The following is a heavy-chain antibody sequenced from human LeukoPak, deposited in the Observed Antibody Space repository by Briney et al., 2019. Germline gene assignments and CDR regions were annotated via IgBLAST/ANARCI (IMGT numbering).Heavy chain of an antibody. J-gene: IGHJ4*02. CDR2: INPNSGGT. V-gene: IGHV1-2*02. CDR3: AREACSGGSCYQRYYFDY. Sequence: ASVKVSCKASGYTFTGYYMHWVRQAPGQGLEWMGWINPNSGGTKYAQKFQGRVTMTRDTSISTAYMELSSLRSEDTAVYYCAREACSGGSCYQRYYFDYWGPGTLITVSS. D-gene: IGHD2-15*01. CDR1: GYTFTGYY.